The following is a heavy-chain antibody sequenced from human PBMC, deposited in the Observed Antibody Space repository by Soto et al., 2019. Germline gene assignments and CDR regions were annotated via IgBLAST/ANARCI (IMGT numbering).Heavy chain of an antibody. D-gene: IGHD6-19*01. CDR2: ISSSSSYI. V-gene: IGHV3-21*01. CDR3: ARELSGVAGINWFDP. J-gene: IGHJ5*02. Sequence: EVQLVESGGGLVKPGGSLRLSCAASGFTFSSYSMNWVRQAPGKGLEWVSSISSSSSYIYYADSVKGRFTISRDNAKNSLYLQMNSLRAEDTAVYYCARELSGVAGINWFDPWGQGTLVTVSS. CDR1: GFTFSSYS.